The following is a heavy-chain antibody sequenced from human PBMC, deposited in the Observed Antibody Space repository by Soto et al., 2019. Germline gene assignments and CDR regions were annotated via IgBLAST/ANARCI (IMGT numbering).Heavy chain of an antibody. Sequence: GSLRLSCAASGFTFSNYWMHWVRQAPGKGLVWVSRINTDGRSTTYTDSVKGRFAISRDNAKNTLYLQMDSLSAEDTAVYYCARESEDLTSNFDYWGQGTLVTVSS. CDR3: ARESEDLTSNFDY. J-gene: IGHJ4*02. V-gene: IGHV3-74*01. CDR2: INTDGRST. CDR1: GFTFSNYW.